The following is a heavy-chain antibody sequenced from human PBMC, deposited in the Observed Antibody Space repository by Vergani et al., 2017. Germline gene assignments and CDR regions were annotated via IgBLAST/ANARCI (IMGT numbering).Heavy chain of an antibody. CDR3: AKEGRFLEWTYGMDV. J-gene: IGHJ6*02. CDR2: ISSSSSYI. CDR1: GFTFSSYS. V-gene: IGHV3-21*04. Sequence: EVQLVESGGGLVQPGRSLRLSCAASGFTFSSYSMNWVRQAPGKGLEWVSSISSSSSYIYYADSVKGRFTISRDNAKNSLYLQMNSLRAEDTALYYCAKEGRFLEWTYGMDVWGQGTTVTVSS. D-gene: IGHD3-3*01.